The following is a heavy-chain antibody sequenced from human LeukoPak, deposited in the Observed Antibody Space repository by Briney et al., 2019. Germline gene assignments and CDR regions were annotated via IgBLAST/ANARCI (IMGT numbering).Heavy chain of an antibody. CDR1: GYTLTAYY. V-gene: IGHV1-2*06. J-gene: IGHJ5*02. Sequence: ASVKVSCKASGYTLTAYYIYWVRQAPGQGLEWMGRINLNSGGTDYAQNFQGRVTMTRDTSISTAYMELSRLRSDDTAVYYCARGYCSGGTCYLVENWLDPWGQGTLVTVFS. D-gene: IGHD2-15*01. CDR3: ARGYCSGGTCYLVENWLDP. CDR2: INLNSGGT.